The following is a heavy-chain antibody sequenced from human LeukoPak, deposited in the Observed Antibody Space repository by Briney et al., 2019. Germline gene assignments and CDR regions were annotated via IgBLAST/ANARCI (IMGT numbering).Heavy chain of an antibody. D-gene: IGHD3-10*01. V-gene: IGHV3-66*01. J-gene: IGHJ4*02. CDR3: ATPMAY. CDR1: GFSVSSDY. CDR2: IYSGGST. Sequence: PGGSLRLSCAASGFSVSSDYMRWVRQAPGKGLEWVSIIYSGGSTYYADSVKGRFTISRDNSKNTVYLQMKSLRAEDTAVYYCATPMAYWGQGTLVTVSS.